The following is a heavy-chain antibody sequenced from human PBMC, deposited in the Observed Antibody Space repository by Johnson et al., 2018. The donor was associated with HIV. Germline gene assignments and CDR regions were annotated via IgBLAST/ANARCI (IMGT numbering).Heavy chain of an antibody. V-gene: IGHV3-23*04. CDR3: AKTDMAVDAFDI. Sequence: VQLVESGGGLVQAGESLGLSCAASGFTFSSYAMNWVRQAPGKGLEWVSLISGSGDNTHYADSVKGRLTISRDNSKNTLYLQMNSLRAEDTAVYYCAKTDMAVDAFDIWGQGTMVTVSS. D-gene: IGHD5-24*01. CDR1: GFTFSSYA. CDR2: ISGSGDNT. J-gene: IGHJ3*02.